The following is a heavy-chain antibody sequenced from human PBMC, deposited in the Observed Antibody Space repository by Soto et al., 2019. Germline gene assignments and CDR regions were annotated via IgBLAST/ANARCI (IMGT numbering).Heavy chain of an antibody. CDR1: GGSFSGYY. V-gene: IGHV4-34*01. CDR3: ARGSSWYGYYYMDV. J-gene: IGHJ6*03. Sequence: SETLSLTCAVYGGSFSGYYWSWIRQPPGKGLEWIGEINHSGSTNYNPSLKSRVTISVDTSKNQFSLKLSSVTAADTAVYYCARGSSWYGYYYMDVWGKGTTVTVSS. D-gene: IGHD6-13*01. CDR2: INHSGST.